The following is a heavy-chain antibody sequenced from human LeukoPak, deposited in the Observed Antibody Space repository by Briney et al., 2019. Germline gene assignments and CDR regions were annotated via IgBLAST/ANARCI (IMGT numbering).Heavy chain of an antibody. V-gene: IGHV3-15*06. CDR1: GFTFTNAW. CDR3: TTDLGTYYHGSQRLIPIDY. Sequence: GGSMRLSCVDSGFTFTNAWMSWVRQAPGKGLEWIGRIKSKTDGETTNYAEPVRGRFTISRDASKSAVYLQMNSLKVEDTAVYYCTTDLGTYYHGSQRLIPIDYWGQGTLVTVSS. CDR2: IKSKTDGETT. J-gene: IGHJ4*02. D-gene: IGHD3-10*01.